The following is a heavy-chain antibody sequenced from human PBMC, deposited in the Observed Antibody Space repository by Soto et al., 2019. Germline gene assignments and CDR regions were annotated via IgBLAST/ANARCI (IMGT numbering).Heavy chain of an antibody. CDR3: ARDASTSWHYLDY. D-gene: IGHD6-13*01. J-gene: IGHJ4*02. CDR1: GGSISSGNYY. V-gene: IGHV4-31*03. CDR2: IYHSGNT. Sequence: PSETLSLTCTVSGGSISSGNYYWSWIRQHPEKGLEWIGHIYHSGNTYYNPSLKGRVTISVDTSKNHFSLKLSSVTAADTAVYYCARDASTSWHYLDYWGQGTLVTVSS.